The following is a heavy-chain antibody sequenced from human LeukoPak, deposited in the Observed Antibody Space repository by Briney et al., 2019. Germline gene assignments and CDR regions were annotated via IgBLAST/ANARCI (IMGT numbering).Heavy chain of an antibody. CDR2: IRYDGSNK. V-gene: IGHV3-30*02. D-gene: IGHD3-9*01. CDR1: GFTFSSYG. CDR3: AKGVDILTGYYDY. J-gene: IGHJ4*02. Sequence: SGGSLRLACAASGFTFSSYGMHWVRQAPGKGLEWLAFIRYDGSNKYYADSVKGRFTISRDNSKNTLYLQMNSLRAEDTAVYYCAKGVDILTGYYDYWGQGTLVTVSS.